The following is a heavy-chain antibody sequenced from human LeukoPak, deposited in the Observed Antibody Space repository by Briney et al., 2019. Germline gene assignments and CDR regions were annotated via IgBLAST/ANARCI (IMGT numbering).Heavy chain of an antibody. D-gene: IGHD6-13*01. V-gene: IGHV1-18*01. CDR2: ISAYNGNT. CDR1: GYTFTSYG. Sequence: ASVKVSCKASGYTFTSYGISWVRQAPGPGLEWMGWISAYNGNTNYAQKLQGRVTMTTDTSTSTAYMELRSLRSDDTAVYYCARDIDIAAAGPAIDYWGQGTLVTVPS. J-gene: IGHJ4*02. CDR3: ARDIDIAAAGPAIDY.